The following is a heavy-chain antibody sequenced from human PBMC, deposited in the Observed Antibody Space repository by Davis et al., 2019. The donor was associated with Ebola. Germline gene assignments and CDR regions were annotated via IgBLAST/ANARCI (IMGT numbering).Heavy chain of an antibody. J-gene: IGHJ4*02. Sequence: GGSLRLSCATSGFTFTSYAMSWVRQAPGKGLEWVSTIGGSGGSTYYADSVTGRFTVSRDNSKNTLYLQMNSLRAEDTAVYYCAKDPHYDILTGAFDDWGQGTLVSVSS. CDR3: AKDPHYDILTGAFDD. CDR2: IGGSGGST. D-gene: IGHD3-9*01. CDR1: GFTFTSYA. V-gene: IGHV3-23*01.